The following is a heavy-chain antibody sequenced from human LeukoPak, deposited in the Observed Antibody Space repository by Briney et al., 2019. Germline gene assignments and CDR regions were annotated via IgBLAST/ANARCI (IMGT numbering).Heavy chain of an antibody. V-gene: IGHV4-4*02. Sequence: PSGTLSLTCAVSGGSIRSTNWWSWVRQPPGKGLEWIGEIYHSGTTNYNPSLRSRLTISVDKSKNQFSLKLSSVTAADTAVYYCARAGIAAAGTIRGVKYFQHWGQGTLVTVSS. CDR3: ARAGIAAAGTIRGVKYFQH. CDR1: GGSIRSTNW. D-gene: IGHD6-13*01. CDR2: IYHSGTT. J-gene: IGHJ1*01.